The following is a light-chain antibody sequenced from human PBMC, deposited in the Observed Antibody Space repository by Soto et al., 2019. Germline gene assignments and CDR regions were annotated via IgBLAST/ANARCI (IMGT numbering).Light chain of an antibody. Sequence: EIVLTQSPGTLSLSPGERATLSCRSSQSVSSNYLAWYQQKPDQAPRLVIYDVSGRATGIPDRFSGSGSGTDFTLTISRLEAEDFALYYCQQYGSSPTFGQGTKVEIK. CDR1: QSVSSNY. J-gene: IGKJ1*01. CDR3: QQYGSSPT. CDR2: DVS. V-gene: IGKV3-20*01.